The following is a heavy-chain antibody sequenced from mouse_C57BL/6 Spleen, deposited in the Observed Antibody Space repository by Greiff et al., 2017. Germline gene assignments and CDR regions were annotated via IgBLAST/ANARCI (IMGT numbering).Heavy chain of an antibody. CDR1: GYTFTDYY. CDR2: IYPGSGNT. Sequence: VQLQQSGAELVRPGASVKLSCKASGYTFTDYYINWVKQRPGQGLEWIARIYPGSGNTYYNEKFKGKATLTAEKSSSTAYMQLSSLTSEDSAVYFCARERLRQNYFDYWGQGTTLTVSS. J-gene: IGHJ2*01. CDR3: ARERLRQNYFDY. V-gene: IGHV1-76*01. D-gene: IGHD2-2*01.